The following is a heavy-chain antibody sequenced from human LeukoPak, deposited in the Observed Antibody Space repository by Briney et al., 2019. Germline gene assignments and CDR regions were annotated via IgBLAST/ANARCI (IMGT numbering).Heavy chain of an antibody. Sequence: PGGSLRLSCAASGFTFSNYWMSWVRQAPGKGLEWVANIKQDGSEKYYVDSVKGRFTISRNNAKNSPYLQMNSLRAEDTAVYYCARTDYGGNGLFDYWGQGTLVTVSS. CDR3: ARTDYGGNGLFDY. D-gene: IGHD4-23*01. V-gene: IGHV3-7*01. CDR2: IKQDGSEK. J-gene: IGHJ4*02. CDR1: GFTFSNYW.